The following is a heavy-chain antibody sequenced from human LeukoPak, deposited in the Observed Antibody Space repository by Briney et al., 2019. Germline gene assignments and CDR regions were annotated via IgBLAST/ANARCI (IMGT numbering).Heavy chain of an antibody. D-gene: IGHD6-13*01. CDR1: GGSFSGYY. CDR3: ASHPDSSSWYWFDP. J-gene: IGHJ5*02. CDR2: INQSGST. V-gene: IGHV4-34*01. Sequence: KPSETLSLTCAVYGGSFSGYYWSWIRQPPGKGLEWIGEINQSGSTNYNPSLKSRVTISVDTSKNQFSLKLSSVTAADTAVYYCASHPDSSSWYWFDPWGQGTLVTVSS.